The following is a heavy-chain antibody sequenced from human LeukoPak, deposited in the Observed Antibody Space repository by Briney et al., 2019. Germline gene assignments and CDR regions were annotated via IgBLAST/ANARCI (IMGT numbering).Heavy chain of an antibody. CDR1: GYTFTGYY. CDR2: INPNSGGT. J-gene: IGHJ5*02. V-gene: IGHV1-2*02. CDR3: ATECGNRRGGSTSCWNWFDP. D-gene: IGHD2-2*01. Sequence: ASVKVSCKASGYTFTGYYMHWVRQAPGQGLEWMGWINPNSGGTNYAQKFQGRVTMTRDTSISTAYMELSSLRSEDTAVYYCATECGNRRGGSTSCWNWFDPWGQGTLVTVSS.